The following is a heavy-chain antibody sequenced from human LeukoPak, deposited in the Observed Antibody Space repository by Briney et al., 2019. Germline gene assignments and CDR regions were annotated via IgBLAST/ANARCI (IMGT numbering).Heavy chain of an antibody. CDR3: AKDLSYGSGSYSDLFDS. J-gene: IGHJ4*02. CDR2: VSGPGGAT. D-gene: IGHD3-10*01. CDR1: GFPFSAYV. Sequence: LSSAISGFPFSAYVMNWVRQAPGKGLEWVSSVSGPGGATYYADSVKGRFTISRDNSQNMVYLQLNSLRAEDTAVYYCAKDLSYGSGSYSDLFDSWGQGALVIVSS. V-gene: IGHV3-23*01.